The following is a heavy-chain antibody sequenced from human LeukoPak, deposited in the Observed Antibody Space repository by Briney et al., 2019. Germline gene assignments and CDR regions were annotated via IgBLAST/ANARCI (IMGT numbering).Heavy chain of an antibody. CDR3: ARDLDSSGWSLGAFDI. D-gene: IGHD6-19*01. CDR1: GGSISSYY. V-gene: IGHV4-59*01. CDR2: IYYSGST. Sequence: SETLSLTCTVSGGSISSYYWSWIRQPPGKGLEWIRYIYYSGSTNYNPSLKSRVTISVDTSKNQFSLKLSSVTAADTAVYYCARDLDSSGWSLGAFDIWGQGTMVTVSS. J-gene: IGHJ3*02.